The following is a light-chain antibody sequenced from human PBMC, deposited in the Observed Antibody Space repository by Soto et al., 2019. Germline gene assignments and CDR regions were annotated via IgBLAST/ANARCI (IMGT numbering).Light chain of an antibody. J-gene: IGKJ4*01. CDR3: QQYCGSPRVT. CDR2: GAS. V-gene: IGKV3-20*01. CDR1: QSVSDTY. Sequence: EIVLTQSPGTLSLSPGERATLSCRASQSVSDTYLAWYQQKPGQAPRLLIYGASSRATDIPDRFSGSGSGTDFTLTISRLEPDDFAVYYCQQYCGSPRVTFGGGTKVEIK.